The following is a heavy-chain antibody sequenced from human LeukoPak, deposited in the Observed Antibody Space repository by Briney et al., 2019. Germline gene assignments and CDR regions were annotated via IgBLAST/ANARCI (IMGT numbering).Heavy chain of an antibody. CDR3: ARALNSCSGYACYFNY. J-gene: IGHJ4*02. Sequence: GGSLRLSCAASGFTFSSYAMSWVRQAPGKGLEWVSAISGSGGSTYYTDSVKGRFTISRDNAKNSLYLQMNSLRAEDTAVYYCARALNSCSGYACYFNYWGQGTLVTVSS. CDR1: GFTFSSYA. D-gene: IGHD3-22*01. V-gene: IGHV3-23*01. CDR2: ISGSGGST.